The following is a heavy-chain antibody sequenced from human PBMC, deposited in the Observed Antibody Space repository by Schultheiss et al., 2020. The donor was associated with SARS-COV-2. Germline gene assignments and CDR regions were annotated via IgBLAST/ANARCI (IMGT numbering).Heavy chain of an antibody. Sequence: ASVKVSCKASGYTFTSYGISWVRQAPGQGLEWMGWISTHNENTNYAQRLQGRVTMTTDTSTSTAYMELRSLRSEDTAVYYCARGPHSSGWYDYWGQGTLVTVSS. V-gene: IGHV1-18*01. J-gene: IGHJ4*02. CDR1: GYTFTSYG. CDR2: ISTHNENT. CDR3: ARGPHSSGWYDY. D-gene: IGHD6-19*01.